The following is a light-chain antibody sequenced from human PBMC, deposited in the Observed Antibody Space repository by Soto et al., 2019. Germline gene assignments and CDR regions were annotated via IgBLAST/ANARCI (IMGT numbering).Light chain of an antibody. Sequence: QSALTQPASVSGSPGQSITISCTGTSSDVGGYNYVSWYQQHPGKAPKLMIYAVSNRPSGVSIRFSGAKSGRTASLTISGHQAEDEADYYCSSYTSSSLFVFGTGTKVTVL. J-gene: IGLJ1*01. CDR2: AVS. CDR1: SSDVGGYNY. V-gene: IGLV2-14*01. CDR3: SSYTSSSLFV.